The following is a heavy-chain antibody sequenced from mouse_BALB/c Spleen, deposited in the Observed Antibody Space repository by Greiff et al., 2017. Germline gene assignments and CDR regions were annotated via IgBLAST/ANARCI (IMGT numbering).Heavy chain of an antibody. D-gene: IGHD1-2*01. J-gene: IGHJ3*01. CDR2: INPSTGYT. CDR3: ARPSYGPLFAY. V-gene: IGHV1-7*01. CDR1: GYTFTSYW. Sequence: QVQLQQSGAELAKPGASVKMSCKASGYTFTSYWMHWVKQRPGQGLEWIGYINPSTGYTEYNQKFKGKATLTVDKSSSTAYMQLSSLTSEDSAVYYCARPSYGPLFAYWGQGTLVTVSA.